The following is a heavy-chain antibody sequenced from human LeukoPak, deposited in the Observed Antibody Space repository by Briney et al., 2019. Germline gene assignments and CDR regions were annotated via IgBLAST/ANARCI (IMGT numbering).Heavy chain of an antibody. CDR1: GGSITNTRYY. Sequence: PSETLSLTCTVSGGSITNTRYYWGWIRQTPRNKLEWLGSIFYTGITYYNPSLKSRVTISVDTSKNQFSLKLSSVTAADTAVYYCVSRVSGDVELFNYFDYWGQGTLVTVSS. CDR3: VSRVSGDVELFNYFDY. V-gene: IGHV4-39*01. CDR2: IFYTGIT. J-gene: IGHJ4*02. D-gene: IGHD2-21*02.